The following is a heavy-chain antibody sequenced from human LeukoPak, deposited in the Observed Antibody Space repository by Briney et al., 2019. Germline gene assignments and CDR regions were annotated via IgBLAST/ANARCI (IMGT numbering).Heavy chain of an antibody. V-gene: IGHV3-74*01. D-gene: IGHD4/OR15-4a*01. Sequence: GGSLRLSCAASGFTVSSCWMYWVRQAPGKGLVWVSRIKSDGRTTTYADSVKGRFTISRDNAKNTLYLQMNSLRVEDTAVYYCARDRMTMYGMDVWGQGTTVTVSS. CDR2: IKSDGRTT. CDR3: ARDRMTMYGMDV. CDR1: GFTVSSCW. J-gene: IGHJ6*02.